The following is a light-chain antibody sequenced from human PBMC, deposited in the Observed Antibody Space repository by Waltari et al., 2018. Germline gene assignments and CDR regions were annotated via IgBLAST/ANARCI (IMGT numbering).Light chain of an antibody. J-gene: IGLJ2*01. CDR2: GPG. CDR3: HSRETFSTRL. V-gene: IGLV3-19*01. CDR1: TLRRSY. Sequence: SSDPTQDPSVSVALGQTVRITCKGDTLRRSYASWYHQRPGQAPVLVLYGPGNRPSGIPDRFSGSTSGNTASLTITGAQAEDEADYYCHSRETFSTRLFGGGTRLTV.